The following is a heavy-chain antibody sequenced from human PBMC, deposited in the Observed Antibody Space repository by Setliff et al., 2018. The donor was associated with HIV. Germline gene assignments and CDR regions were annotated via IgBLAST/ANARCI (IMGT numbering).Heavy chain of an antibody. Sequence: SETLSLTCAVYGGSVSGHYWGWFRQPPGKGLEWIGEITPSGATNYLPSLKSRVTMSLDTSKNQFSLKMTSVTAADTAVYYCAAATTLLSPRAWGQGTLVTVSS. J-gene: IGHJ5*02. D-gene: IGHD2-15*01. V-gene: IGHV4-34*01. CDR2: ITPSGAT. CDR1: GGSVSGHY. CDR3: AAATTLLSPRA.